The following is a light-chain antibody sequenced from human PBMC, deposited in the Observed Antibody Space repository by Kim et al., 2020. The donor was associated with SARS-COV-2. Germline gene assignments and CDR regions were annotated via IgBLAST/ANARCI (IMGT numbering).Light chain of an antibody. V-gene: IGKV1-39*01. CDR2: AVP. CDR1: QIISRY. Sequence: SRGERSHISCRACQIISRYLLGYHQKPGNPPKLLIYAVPSWHSGLPSRFRRSVSGTDLSLTIITPQPEDFATYYSPLSYSTPYTFGQGTKLEI. J-gene: IGKJ2*01. CDR3: PLSYSTPYT.